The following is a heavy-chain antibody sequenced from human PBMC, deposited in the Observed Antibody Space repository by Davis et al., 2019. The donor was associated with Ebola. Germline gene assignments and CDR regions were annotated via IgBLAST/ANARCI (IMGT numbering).Heavy chain of an antibody. D-gene: IGHD6-19*01. V-gene: IGHV3-21*01. CDR2: ISSSSSYI. CDR3: AREGLRGSGWEAY. CDR1: GFTVSSNH. Sequence: GESLKISCAASGFTVSSNHMSWVRQAPGKGLEWVSSISSSSSYIYYADSVKGRFTISRDNAKNSLYLQMNSLGAEDTAVYYCAREGLRGSGWEAYWGQGTLVTVSS. J-gene: IGHJ4*02.